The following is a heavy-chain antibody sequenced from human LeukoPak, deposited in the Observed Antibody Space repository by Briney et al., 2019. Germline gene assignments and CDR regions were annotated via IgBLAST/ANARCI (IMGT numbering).Heavy chain of an antibody. J-gene: IGHJ4*02. CDR2: IHYSGST. V-gene: IGHV4-30-4*08. Sequence: SETLSLTCTVSGGSISSGDYYWSWIRQPPGKGLEWIGYIHYSGSTYYNPSLKSRVTISVDTSKDQFSLKLSSVTAADTAVYYCARGRTNFDYWGQGTLVTVSS. D-gene: IGHD1-7*01. CDR3: ARGRTNFDY. CDR1: GGSISSGDYY.